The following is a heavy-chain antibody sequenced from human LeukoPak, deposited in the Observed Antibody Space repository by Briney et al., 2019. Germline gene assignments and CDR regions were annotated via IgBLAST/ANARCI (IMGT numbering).Heavy chain of an antibody. CDR3: ARRESSSWYAILQN. Sequence: PSETLSLTCTVSGGSISSYYWSWIRQPPGKGLEWIGYIYYSGSTNYNPSLKSRVTISVDTSKNQFSLKLSSVTAADTAVYYCARRESSSWYAILQNWGQGTLVTVSS. J-gene: IGHJ1*01. CDR1: GGSISSYY. D-gene: IGHD6-13*01. V-gene: IGHV4-59*12. CDR2: IYYSGST.